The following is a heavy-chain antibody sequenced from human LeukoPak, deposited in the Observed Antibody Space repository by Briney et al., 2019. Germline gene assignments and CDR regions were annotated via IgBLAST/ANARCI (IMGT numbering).Heavy chain of an antibody. D-gene: IGHD5/OR15-5a*01. CDR1: GGSISSGDYY. CDR3: ARPSRLDWYFDL. J-gene: IGHJ2*01. Sequence: PSETLSLTCTVSGGSISSGDYYWSWIRQPPGKGLEWIGYIYYSGSTNYNPSLKSRVTISVDTSKNQFSLKLSSVTAADTAVYYCARPSRLDWYFDLWGRGTLVTVSS. CDR2: IYYSGST. V-gene: IGHV4-61*08.